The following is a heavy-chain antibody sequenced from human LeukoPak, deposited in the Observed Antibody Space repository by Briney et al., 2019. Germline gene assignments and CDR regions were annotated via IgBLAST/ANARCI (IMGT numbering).Heavy chain of an antibody. CDR2: VYYGRTT. CDR3: VRHDGRGGATMGAFDS. Sequence: SETLSLTCPVSAGSFISSSHHWGWIRQSPGKGLEWIGSVYYGRTTYYNPSLDGRVTVSLDTSANQFSLQLNSVTAADTAVYYCVRHDGRGGATMGAFDSWGQGSLVTVSS. CDR1: AGSFISSSHH. J-gene: IGHJ5*01. V-gene: IGHV4-39*01. D-gene: IGHD5-12*01.